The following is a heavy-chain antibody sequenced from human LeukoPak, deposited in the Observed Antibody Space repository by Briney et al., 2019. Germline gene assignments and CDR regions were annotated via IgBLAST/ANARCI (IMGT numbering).Heavy chain of an antibody. CDR2: IYTCGSP. D-gene: IGHD2-2*01. CDR1: GGPISSGSYY. CDR3: AREGRYCSSTSCYGEFDY. Sequence: SETLSLTCTVSGGPISSGSYYWSWIRQPAGKVLVWLGRIYTCGSPNYNPSLKSRVTISVDTSKNQFSLKLSSVTAADTAVYYCAREGRYCSSTSCYGEFDYWGEGTLVSVSS. J-gene: IGHJ4*02. V-gene: IGHV4-61*02.